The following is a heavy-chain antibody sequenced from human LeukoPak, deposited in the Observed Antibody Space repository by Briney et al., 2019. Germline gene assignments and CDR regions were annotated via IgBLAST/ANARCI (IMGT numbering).Heavy chain of an antibody. J-gene: IGHJ4*02. CDR1: GYTFTGYY. CDR3: AREARIAAGLGY. CDR2: ISAYNGNT. V-gene: IGHV1-18*04. Sequence: ASVKVSCKASGYTFTGYYMHWVRQAPGQGLEWMGWISAYNGNTNYAQKLQGRVTMTTDTSTSTAYMELRSLRSDDTAVYYCAREARIAAGLGYWGQGTLVTVSS. D-gene: IGHD6-25*01.